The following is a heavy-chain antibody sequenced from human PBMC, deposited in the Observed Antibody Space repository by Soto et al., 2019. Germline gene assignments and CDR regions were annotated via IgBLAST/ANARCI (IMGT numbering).Heavy chain of an antibody. D-gene: IGHD6-13*01. V-gene: IGHV3-9*01. Sequence: EVQLVESGGGLVQPGRSLRLSCAASGFTFDDYAMHWVRQAPGKGLEWVSGTSWNSGSIGYADSVKGRFTISRDNSKNSLYMQMNSLRAEDTALYYCAKDNDEYRSSRYFDYWGQGTLVTVSS. CDR2: TSWNSGSI. CDR3: AKDNDEYRSSRYFDY. J-gene: IGHJ4*02. CDR1: GFTFDDYA.